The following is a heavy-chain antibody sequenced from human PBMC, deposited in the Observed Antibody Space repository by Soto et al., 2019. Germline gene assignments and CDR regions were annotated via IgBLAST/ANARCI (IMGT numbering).Heavy chain of an antibody. CDR3: AREGIEATGDY. D-gene: IGHD6-13*01. CDR2: ISAYRGDT. Sequence: QVQLVQSGAEVKKPGASVKVSCKASGYTFTSYGISWVRQAPGQGLEWMGWISAYRGDTKYPQKVQGRVTLTTDTSTGTAYMELRSLRSDDTAVYYCAREGIEATGDYWGQGTLVTVSS. V-gene: IGHV1-18*01. J-gene: IGHJ4*02. CDR1: GYTFTSYG.